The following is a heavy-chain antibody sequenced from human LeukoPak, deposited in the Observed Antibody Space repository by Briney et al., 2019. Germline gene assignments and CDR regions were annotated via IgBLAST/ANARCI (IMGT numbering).Heavy chain of an antibody. CDR2: ISSSAATI. CDR3: ARVGAYAAVNW. V-gene: IGHV3-48*03. D-gene: IGHD1-20*01. Sequence: GGSLRLSCAASGFPFSTYDMNWVRQAPGKGLEWVSYISSSAATIYYADSVRGRFTISRDNARNSLYLQMDSLRAEDMAIYYCARVGAYAAVNWWGQGTQVTVSS. CDR1: GFPFSTYD. J-gene: IGHJ4*02.